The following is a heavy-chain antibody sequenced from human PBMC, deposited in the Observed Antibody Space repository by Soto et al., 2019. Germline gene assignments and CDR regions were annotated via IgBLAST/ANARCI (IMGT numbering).Heavy chain of an antibody. CDR3: ARNVVLRDYYGSGSSYYYYGMDV. CDR2: IYPGDSDT. D-gene: IGHD3-10*01. J-gene: IGHJ6*02. Sequence: GESLKISCKGSGYSFTSYWIGWVRQMPGKGLEWMGIIYPGDSDTRYSPSFQGQVTISADKSISTAYLQWSSLKASDTAMYYCARNVVLRDYYGSGSSYYYYGMDVWGQGTTVTSP. CDR1: GYSFTSYW. V-gene: IGHV5-51*01.